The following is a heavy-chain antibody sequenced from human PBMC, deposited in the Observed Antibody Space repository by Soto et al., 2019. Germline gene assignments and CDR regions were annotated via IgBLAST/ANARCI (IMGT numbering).Heavy chain of an antibody. J-gene: IGHJ4*02. D-gene: IGHD3-22*01. V-gene: IGHV1-18*01. CDR2: ISGYNGNT. CDR1: GYTFTSYG. CDR3: AKDTYYHDSSGYYIFDY. Sequence: ASVKVSCKASGYTFTSYGISWVRQAPGQGLEWMGWISGYNGNTKYAQKLQGRVTMTTDTSTSTAYMELRSLRPEDTAVYYCAKDTYYHDSSGYYIFDYWGQGTLVTVSS.